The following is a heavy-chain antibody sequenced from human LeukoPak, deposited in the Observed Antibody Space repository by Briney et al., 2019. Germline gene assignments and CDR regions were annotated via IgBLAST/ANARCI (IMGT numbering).Heavy chain of an antibody. Sequence: PSETLSLTCAVYGGSFRGYYWSWIRQPPGKGLEWIGEINHCGSTNYNPSLKSRVTISVDTSKNQFSLKLSSVTAADTAVYYCARGASVEMATITYFDYWGQGTLVTVSS. D-gene: IGHD5-24*01. CDR3: ARGASVEMATITYFDY. J-gene: IGHJ4*02. CDR2: INHCGST. V-gene: IGHV4-34*01. CDR1: GGSFRGYY.